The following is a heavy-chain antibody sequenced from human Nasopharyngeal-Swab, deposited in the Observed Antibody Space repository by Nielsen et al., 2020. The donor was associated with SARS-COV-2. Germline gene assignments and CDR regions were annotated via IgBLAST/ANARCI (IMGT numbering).Heavy chain of an antibody. CDR2: IHDSGTS. J-gene: IGHJ4*02. Sequence: RQAPGKGLEWIGFIHDSGTSYYNPSLKSRVTMAVDTSKNQISLKLGSVTAADTAVFYCAGGGYDYSFDWWGQGTLVTASS. CDR3: AGGGYDYSFDW. D-gene: IGHD5-12*01. V-gene: IGHV4-59*01.